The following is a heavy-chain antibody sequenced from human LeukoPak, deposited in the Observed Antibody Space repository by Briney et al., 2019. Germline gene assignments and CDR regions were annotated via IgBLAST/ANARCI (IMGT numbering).Heavy chain of an antibody. V-gene: IGHV1-46*01. Sequence: ASVKVSCKASGYTFTSYYIHWVRQAPGQGLEWMGIINPRDGSTTYAQKFQGRVTMTRDTSTSTVYMDLSSPRSEDTAVYYCARRSCSSSSCYFECWGQGTLVTVSS. CDR2: INPRDGST. CDR1: GYTFTSYY. J-gene: IGHJ4*02. CDR3: ARRSCSSSSCYFEC. D-gene: IGHD2-2*01.